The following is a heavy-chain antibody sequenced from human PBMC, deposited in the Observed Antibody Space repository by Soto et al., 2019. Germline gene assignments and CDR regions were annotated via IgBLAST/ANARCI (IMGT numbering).Heavy chain of an antibody. CDR1: GGSFSGYY. D-gene: IGHD6-6*01. CDR2: INHSGST. CDR3: ARRMWGNSSSSGSWFDP. J-gene: IGHJ5*02. V-gene: IGHV4-34*01. Sequence: TSETLSLTCAVYGGSFSGYYWSWIRQPPGKGLEWIGEINHSGSTNYNPSLKSRVTISVDTSKNQFSLKLSSVTAADTAVYYCARRMWGNSSSSGSWFDPWGQGTLVTVSS.